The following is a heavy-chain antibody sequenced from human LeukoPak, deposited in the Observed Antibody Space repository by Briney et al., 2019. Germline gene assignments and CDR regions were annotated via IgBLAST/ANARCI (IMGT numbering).Heavy chain of an antibody. J-gene: IGHJ5*02. CDR1: GGSISSSSYY. Sequence: SETLSLTCTVSGGSISSSSYYWGWIRQPPGKGLEWIGSIYYSGSTYYNPSLKSRVTISVDTSKNQFSLKLSSVTAADTAVYYCARGMAVLLTPSNWFDPWGQGTLVTVSS. D-gene: IGHD3-16*01. CDR3: ARGMAVLLTPSNWFDP. V-gene: IGHV4-39*07. CDR2: IYYSGST.